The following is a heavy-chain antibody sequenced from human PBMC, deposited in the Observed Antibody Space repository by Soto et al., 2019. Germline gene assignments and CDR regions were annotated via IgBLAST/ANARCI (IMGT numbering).Heavy chain of an antibody. V-gene: IGHV1-2*04. D-gene: IGHD5-12*01. CDR1: GYTFTGYY. Sequence: ASVKVSCKASGYTFTGYYMHWVRQAPGQGLEWMGWINPNSGGTNYAQKFQGWVTMTRDTSISTAYMELSRLRSDDTAVYYCARALSGYDFYFDYWGQGTLVTVSS. CDR2: INPNSGGT. CDR3: ARALSGYDFYFDY. J-gene: IGHJ4*02.